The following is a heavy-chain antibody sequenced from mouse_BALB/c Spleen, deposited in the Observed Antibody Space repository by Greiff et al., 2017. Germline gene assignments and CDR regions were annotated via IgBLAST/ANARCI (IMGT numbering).Heavy chain of an antibody. Sequence: VKVVESGPGLVAPSQSLSITCTVSGFSLTGYGVNWVRQPPGKGLEWLGMIWGDGSTDYNSALKSRLSISKDNSKSQVFLKMNSLQTDDTARYYCARGHYDYDGAMDYWGQGTSVTVSS. J-gene: IGHJ4*01. V-gene: IGHV2-6-7*01. CDR3: ARGHYDYDGAMDY. D-gene: IGHD2-4*01. CDR1: GFSLTGYG. CDR2: IWGDGST.